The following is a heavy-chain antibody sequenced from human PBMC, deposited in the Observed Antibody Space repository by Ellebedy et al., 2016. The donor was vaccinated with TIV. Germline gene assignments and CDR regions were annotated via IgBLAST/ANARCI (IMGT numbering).Heavy chain of an antibody. V-gene: IGHV4-39*01. CDR1: GGSVSSTRYY. D-gene: IGHD2-21*02. CDR2: VYYSGSP. CDR3: ARTDPWQPSDD. Sequence: MPGGSLRLSCSVSGGSVSSTRYYWAWIRQPPGKGLEYIGSVYYSGSPYYNPSFKSRVTLSADMSKNQFSLNLRTVTAADTAVYYCARTDPWQPSDDWGQGILVSVSS. J-gene: IGHJ4*02.